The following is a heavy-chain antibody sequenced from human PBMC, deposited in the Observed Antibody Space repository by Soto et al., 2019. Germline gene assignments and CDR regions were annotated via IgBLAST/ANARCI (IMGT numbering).Heavy chain of an antibody. Sequence: ASVKVSCKASGYTFTGYYMHWVRQAPGQGLEWMGWINPNSGGTNYAQKFQGWVTMTRDTSISTAYMELSRLRSDDTAVYYCARGPRTTYYDFWSSSYGMDVWGQGTTVTVSS. CDR3: ARGPRTTYYDFWSSSYGMDV. CDR2: INPNSGGT. CDR1: GYTFTGYY. V-gene: IGHV1-2*04. D-gene: IGHD3-3*01. J-gene: IGHJ6*02.